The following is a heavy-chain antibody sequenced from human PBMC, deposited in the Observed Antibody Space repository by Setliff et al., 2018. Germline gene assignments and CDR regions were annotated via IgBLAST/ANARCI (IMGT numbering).Heavy chain of an antibody. Sequence: GGSLRLSCTASGFTFGDYAMSWVRLAPGKGLEWGGFIRSKAYGGTTEYAASVKGRFTISRDDSKSIAYLQMNSLKTEDTAVYYCTREASVDFWSGYPYYYYMDVWGKGTTVTVSS. CDR3: TREASVDFWSGYPYYYYMDV. CDR1: GFTFGDYA. V-gene: IGHV3-49*04. J-gene: IGHJ6*03. CDR2: IRSKAYGGTT. D-gene: IGHD3-3*01.